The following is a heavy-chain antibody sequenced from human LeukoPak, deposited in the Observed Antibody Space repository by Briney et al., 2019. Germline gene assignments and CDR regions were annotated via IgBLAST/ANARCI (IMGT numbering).Heavy chain of an antibody. Sequence: ASVKVSCMASGYTFRGNYIHWLRQAPGQGLEWMGWIDANNGDTKSAQKFQGRVTMSRDTSISTAYMDLSSLSPDDAAVYYCARDPSSVTLDVFDYWGQGTLVTVSS. CDR1: GYTFRGNY. CDR2: IDANNGDT. J-gene: IGHJ4*02. V-gene: IGHV1-2*02. D-gene: IGHD4-11*01. CDR3: ARDPSSVTLDVFDY.